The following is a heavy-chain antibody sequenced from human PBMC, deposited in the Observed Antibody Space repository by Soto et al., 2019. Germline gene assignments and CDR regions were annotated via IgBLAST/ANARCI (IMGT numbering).Heavy chain of an antibody. J-gene: IGHJ4*02. D-gene: IGHD6-19*01. CDR1: GYTFTGYY. CDR3: ARGYRVAGAGPFDY. Sequence: ASLMVSCKPSGYTFTGYYMHWVRQAPGQGLEWMGWINPNSGGTNYAQKFQGWVTMTRDTSISTAYLELSRLRSNDTAVYYCARGYRVAGAGPFDYWGQGTLVTVSS. CDR2: INPNSGGT. V-gene: IGHV1-2*04.